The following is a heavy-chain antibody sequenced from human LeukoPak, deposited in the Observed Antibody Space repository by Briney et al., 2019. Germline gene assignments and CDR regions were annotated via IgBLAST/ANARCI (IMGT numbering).Heavy chain of an antibody. V-gene: IGHV3-23*01. J-gene: IGHJ6*02. CDR3: ANLEPAVYYYYGMDV. CDR1: GFTFSSYA. CDR2: ISGSGGST. Sequence: GGSLRLSRAASGFTFSSYAMSWVRQAPGKGLEWVSAISGSGGSTYYADSVKGRFTISRDNSKNTPYLQMNSLRAEDTAVYYCANLEPAVYYYYGMDVWGQGTTVTVSS.